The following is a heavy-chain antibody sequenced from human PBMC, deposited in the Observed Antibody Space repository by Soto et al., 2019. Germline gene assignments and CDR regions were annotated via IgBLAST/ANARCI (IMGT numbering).Heavy chain of an antibody. CDR1: GLSITDSEMG. V-gene: IGHV2-26*01. D-gene: IGHD3-16*01. CDR2: IDSSGEK. CDR3: ARRHLAVAVSPWFDP. Sequence: QVTLKESGPVLVKPTETLTLRCTVSGLSITDSEMGVSWIRQPPGKALECLAHIDSSGEKSYRTFLKSRLTISKDTSKSQIVLIMTNIDPADTATYYCARRHLAVAVSPWFDPWGQGILVTVSS. J-gene: IGHJ5*02.